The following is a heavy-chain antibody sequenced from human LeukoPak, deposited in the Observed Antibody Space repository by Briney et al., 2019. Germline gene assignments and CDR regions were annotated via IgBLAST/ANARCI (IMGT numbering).Heavy chain of an antibody. CDR2: SNPDGTST. Sequence: QPGGSLTLSCAASGFTLSSHWIHWVRQAPGEGLVWVSISNPDGTSTAFADSVKGRFTISRDNAKNTLYLQMDSLRAEDTAVYYCVRDQSCAPGSCYSRVDRSFWWFDPWGQGTLVTVSS. CDR3: VRDQSCAPGSCYSRVDRSFWWFDP. D-gene: IGHD2-15*01. V-gene: IGHV3-74*01. CDR1: GFTLSSHW. J-gene: IGHJ5*02.